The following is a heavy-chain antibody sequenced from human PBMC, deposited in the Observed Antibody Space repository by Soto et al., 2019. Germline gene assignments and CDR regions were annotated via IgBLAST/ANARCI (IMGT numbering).Heavy chain of an antibody. J-gene: IGHJ3*02. Sequence: TFGDYAMSWFRQAPGKGLEWVGFIRSKAYGGTTEYAASVKGRFTISRDDSKSIAYLQMNSLKTEDTAVYYCTRDLEGQGSSPTLYDSSDAFDIWGQGTMVTVSS. CDR1: TFGDYA. CDR3: TRDLEGQGSSPTLYDSSDAFDI. D-gene: IGHD3-22*01. CDR2: IRSKAYGGTT. V-gene: IGHV3-49*03.